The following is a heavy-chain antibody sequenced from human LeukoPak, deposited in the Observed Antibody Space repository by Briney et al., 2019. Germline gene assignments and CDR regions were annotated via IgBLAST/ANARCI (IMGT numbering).Heavy chain of an antibody. Sequence: ASVKVSYKASEYTFTGYYMHWVRQAPGQGLEWMGWINPNSGGTNYAQKFQGRVTMTRDTSISTAYMELSRLRSDDTAVYYCARGDTAMVTWDYWGQGTLVTVSS. CDR2: INPNSGGT. V-gene: IGHV1-2*02. CDR3: ARGDTAMVTWDY. CDR1: EYTFTGYY. J-gene: IGHJ4*02. D-gene: IGHD5-18*01.